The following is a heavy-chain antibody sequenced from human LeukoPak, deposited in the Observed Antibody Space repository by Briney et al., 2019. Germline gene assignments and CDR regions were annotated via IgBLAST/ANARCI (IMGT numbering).Heavy chain of an antibody. CDR2: ISSSGSYI. Sequence: PGGSLRLSCAASGFTFSSYSINWVRQAPGKGLEWVASISSSGSYIYYGDSVKGRFTISRDNAKRALFLQMNSLRDEDSAMYYCARVSFYDILAGYYGEDFDYWGQGTLVTVSS. D-gene: IGHD3-9*01. CDR1: GFTFSSYS. CDR3: ARVSFYDILAGYYGEDFDY. J-gene: IGHJ4*02. V-gene: IGHV3-21*01.